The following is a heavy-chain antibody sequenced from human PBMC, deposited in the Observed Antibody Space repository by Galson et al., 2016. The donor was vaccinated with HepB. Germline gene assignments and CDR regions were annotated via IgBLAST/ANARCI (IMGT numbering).Heavy chain of an antibody. Sequence: SLRLSCAASGFTFSNYWMSWVRQAPGKGLEWVANIKPDGNDKYYVDSVKGRFSISRDNAKNSLFLQMDSLRAEDTAVYYCARDVGYAWGQGTLVTVSS. J-gene: IGHJ4*02. CDR3: ARDVGYA. CDR1: GFTFSNYW. CDR2: IKPDGNDK. D-gene: IGHD2-2*01. V-gene: IGHV3-7*04.